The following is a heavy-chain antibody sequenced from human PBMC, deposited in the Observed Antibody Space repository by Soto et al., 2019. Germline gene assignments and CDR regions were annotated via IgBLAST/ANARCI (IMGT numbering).Heavy chain of an antibody. CDR2: IIPIFGTA. CDR1: GGTFSSYT. V-gene: IGHV1-69*12. D-gene: IGHD5-12*01. CDR3: ARGNHRWLQLWYFDL. J-gene: IGHJ2*01. Sequence: QVQLVQSGAEVKKPGSSVTVSCKASGGTFSSYTISWVRQAPGQGLEWMGGIIPIFGTANYAQKFQGRVTITADESXXXAYMELXXLRSEDTAVYYCARGNHRWLQLWYFDLWGRGTLVTVSS.